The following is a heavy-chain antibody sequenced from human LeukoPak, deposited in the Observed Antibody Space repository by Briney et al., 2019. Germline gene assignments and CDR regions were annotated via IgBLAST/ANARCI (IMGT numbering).Heavy chain of an antibody. Sequence: GGSLRLSCAASGFTVSSNYMSWVRQAPGKGLEGVSVIYSGGSTYYADSVKGRFTISRDNSKNTLYLQMNSLRAEDTAVYYCARGIAVAGLDAFDIWGQGTMVTVSS. V-gene: IGHV3-66*01. CDR2: IYSGGST. D-gene: IGHD6-19*01. J-gene: IGHJ3*02. CDR1: GFTVSSNY. CDR3: ARGIAVAGLDAFDI.